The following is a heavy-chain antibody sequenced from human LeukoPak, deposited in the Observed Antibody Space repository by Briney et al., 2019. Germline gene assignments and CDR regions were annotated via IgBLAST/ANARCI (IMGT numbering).Heavy chain of an antibody. D-gene: IGHD6-13*01. CDR1: GFTFSTYE. CDR3: ARDPEIAAADPGWFDP. V-gene: IGHV3-48*03. Sequence: GGSLRLSCAASGFTFSTYEMNWVRQAPGEGLEWVSYVSTSGSTIFYADSVKGRFTISRDNAKNSLYLQMNSLRAEDTAVYYCARDPEIAAADPGWFDPWGQGTLDTVSS. CDR2: VSTSGSTI. J-gene: IGHJ5*02.